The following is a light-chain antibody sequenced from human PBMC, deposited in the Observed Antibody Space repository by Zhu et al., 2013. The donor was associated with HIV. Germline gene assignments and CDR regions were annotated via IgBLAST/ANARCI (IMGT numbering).Light chain of an antibody. J-gene: IGKJ4*01. CDR1: QDISKY. CDR2: DAS. V-gene: IGKV1-33*01. Sequence: DIQMTQSPSSLSASVRDRVTISCQASQDISKYLKWYQQKPGKAPNLLISDASTLETGVPSRFSGSGSGTDFTFTISSLQPEDIATYFCQQHDSLPLTFGGGTKVDLK. CDR3: QQHDSLPLT.